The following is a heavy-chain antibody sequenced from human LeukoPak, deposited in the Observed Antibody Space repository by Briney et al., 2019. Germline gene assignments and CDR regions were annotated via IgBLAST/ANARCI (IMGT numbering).Heavy chain of an antibody. Sequence: SETLSLTCAVYGGSFSGYYWSWIRQPPGKGLEWIGEINHSGSTNYNPSLKSRVTISVDTSKNQFSLKLSSVTAADTAVYYCARGVTEYGDYFSDYWGQGTLVTVSS. J-gene: IGHJ4*02. CDR3: ARGVTEYGDYFSDY. CDR1: GGSFSGYY. D-gene: IGHD4-17*01. V-gene: IGHV4-34*01. CDR2: INHSGST.